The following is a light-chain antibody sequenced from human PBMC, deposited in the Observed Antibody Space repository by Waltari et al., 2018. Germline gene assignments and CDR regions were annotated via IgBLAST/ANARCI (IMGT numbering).Light chain of an antibody. CDR1: SSALGGSTS. J-gene: IGLJ2*01. CDR2: EVT. V-gene: IGLV2-8*01. Sequence: QSALTQPPSASGSPGQSVTISCTGISSALGGSTSVSWYQQHPGKAPKLMIYEVTRRPSGVPDRFSGSKSGNTASLTVSGLQADDEADYYCISYAGSDNLVFGGGTKLTVL. CDR3: ISYAGSDNLV.